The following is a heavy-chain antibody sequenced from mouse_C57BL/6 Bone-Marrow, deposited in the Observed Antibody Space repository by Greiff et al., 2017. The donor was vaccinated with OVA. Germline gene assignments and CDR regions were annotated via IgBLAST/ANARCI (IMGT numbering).Heavy chain of an antibody. D-gene: IGHD2-4*01. CDR1: GYTFTSYW. Sequence: VQLQQPGAELVKPGASVKLSCKASGYTFTSYWMQWVKQRPGQGLEWIGEIDPSDSYTNYNQQFKGKATLTVATSSSTAYMPLSSLTSEDSAVYYCATNADYVQHNWYFDVWGTGTTVTVSS. J-gene: IGHJ1*03. CDR3: ATNADYVQHNWYFDV. V-gene: IGHV1-50*01. CDR2: IDPSDSYT.